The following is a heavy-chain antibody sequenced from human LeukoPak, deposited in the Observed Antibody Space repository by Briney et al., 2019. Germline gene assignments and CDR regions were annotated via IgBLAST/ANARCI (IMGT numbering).Heavy chain of an antibody. Sequence: ASVEVSCKASGYTFTSYGISWVRQAPGQGLEWTGWISAYNGNTNYAQKLQGRVTMTTDTSTSTAYMELRSLRSDDTALYYCAKGTYYYGSGSYLEWFDPWGQGTLVTVSS. CDR3: AKGTYYYGSGSYLEWFDP. CDR1: GYTFTSYG. J-gene: IGHJ5*02. D-gene: IGHD3-10*01. CDR2: ISAYNGNT. V-gene: IGHV1-18*01.